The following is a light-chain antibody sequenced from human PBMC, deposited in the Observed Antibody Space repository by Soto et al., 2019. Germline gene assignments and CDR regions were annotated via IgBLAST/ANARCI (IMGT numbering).Light chain of an antibody. CDR2: DAS. CDR1: QSVSSN. V-gene: IGKV3-11*01. J-gene: IGKJ1*01. CDR3: QQRSDWPPVTWT. Sequence: EVVVTQSPATVSVSPGERATLSCRANQSVSSNLAWYQQKPGQAPRLLIYDASKRATGIPARFSGSGFGTDYTLTISSLEPGDFAVYYCQQRSDWPPVTWTSGQGTKADIK.